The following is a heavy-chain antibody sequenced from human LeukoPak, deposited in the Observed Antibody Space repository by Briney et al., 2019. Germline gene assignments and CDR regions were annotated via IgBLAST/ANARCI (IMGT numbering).Heavy chain of an antibody. D-gene: IGHD2-21*02. CDR2: ISAYNGNT. J-gene: IGHJ5*02. V-gene: IGHV1-18*01. CDR1: GYTFTSYG. CDR3: ARDRGPIVVVTAIPNWFDP. Sequence: ASVKVSCKASGYTFTSYGISWVRQAPGQGLEWMGWISAYNGNTNYAQKLQGRVTMTTDTSTSTAYMELSSLRSEDTAVYYCARDRGPIVVVTAIPNWFDPWGQGTLVTVSS.